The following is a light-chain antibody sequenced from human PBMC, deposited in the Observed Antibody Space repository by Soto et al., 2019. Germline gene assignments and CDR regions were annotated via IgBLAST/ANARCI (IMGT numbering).Light chain of an antibody. CDR1: NSNIGNNE. V-gene: IGLV1-36*01. J-gene: IGLJ3*02. Sequence: QSVLTQPPSVSGAPRQRVTISCSGSNSNIGNNEVNWYQQFPGKAPKLLIYYDDLRPSGVSARFSGSKSGASASLAISGLQSEDGAVYYCAAWDDSLNGVVFGGGTKLTVL. CDR2: YDD. CDR3: AAWDDSLNGVV.